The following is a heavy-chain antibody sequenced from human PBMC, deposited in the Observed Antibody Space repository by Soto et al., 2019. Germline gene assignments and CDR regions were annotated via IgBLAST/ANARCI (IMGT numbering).Heavy chain of an antibody. D-gene: IGHD2-8*01. CDR3: ARYNSYAIDY. Sequence: MTSETLSLTCTFSGTSISSYYWSWIRQPPGKGLEWIANIHYSGTTNYNPSLASRVTLSVDTSKNQFSLKMTSVTAADRAMYFCARYNSYAIDYWGRGTLVTVSS. J-gene: IGHJ4*02. CDR2: IHYSGTT. V-gene: IGHV4-59*01. CDR1: GTSISSYY.